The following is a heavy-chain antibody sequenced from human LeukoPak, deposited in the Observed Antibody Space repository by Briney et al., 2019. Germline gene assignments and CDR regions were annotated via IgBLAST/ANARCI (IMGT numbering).Heavy chain of an antibody. J-gene: IGHJ6*03. CDR3: ARGHGDLLLMVSDHMDF. CDR2: IYYSGST. D-gene: IGHD2-8*01. Sequence: SQTLSLTCTVSGGSISSYYWSWIRQPPGKGLEWIGYIYYSGSTNYNPSLKSRVTISVDTSKNQFSLKLSSVTAADTAVYYCARGHGDLLLMVSDHMDFWGKGTTVTVSS. V-gene: IGHV4-59*01. CDR1: GGSISSYY.